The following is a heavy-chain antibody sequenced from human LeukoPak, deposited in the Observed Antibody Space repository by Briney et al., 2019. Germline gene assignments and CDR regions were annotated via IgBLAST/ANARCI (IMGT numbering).Heavy chain of an antibody. CDR2: ICYSGST. CDR1: GGSISSDGYY. V-gene: IGHV4-31*03. Sequence: PSETLSLTCTVSGGSISSDGYYWTWIRQHPGKGLEWIGYICYSGSTYYNPSLKSRLFISADTSENQFSLRLRSVTAADTAVYYCARVVTMVGMDVWGQGTTVTVSS. D-gene: IGHD3-10*01. J-gene: IGHJ6*02. CDR3: ARVVTMVGMDV.